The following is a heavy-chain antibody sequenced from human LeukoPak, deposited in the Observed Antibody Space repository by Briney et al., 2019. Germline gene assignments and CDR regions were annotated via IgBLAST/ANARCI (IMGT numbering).Heavy chain of an antibody. J-gene: IGHJ6*03. Sequence: PGGSLRLSCAASGFTFSSYWMSWVRQAPGKGLEWVANIKQDGSEKYYVDSVKGRFTISRDNAKNSLYLQMNSLRAEDTAVYYCARVDLTIFGVVIPYYYYMDVWGKGTTVTVSS. CDR1: GFTFSSYW. CDR2: IKQDGSEK. CDR3: ARVDLTIFGVVIPYYYYMDV. D-gene: IGHD3-3*01. V-gene: IGHV3-7*01.